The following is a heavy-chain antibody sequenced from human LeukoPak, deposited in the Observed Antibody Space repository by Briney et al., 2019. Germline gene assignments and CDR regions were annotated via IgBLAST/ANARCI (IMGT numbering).Heavy chain of an antibody. CDR1: GYTLTELS. D-gene: IGHD3-22*01. Sequence: ASVKVSCKVSGYTLTELSMHWVRQAPGKGLEWMGGFDPEDGETIYAQKFQGRVTMTRDTSTSTVYMELSSLRSEDTAVYYCARGSPTMIVVVTHGWFDPWGQGTLVTVSS. V-gene: IGHV1-24*01. CDR3: ARGSPTMIVVVTHGWFDP. J-gene: IGHJ5*02. CDR2: FDPEDGET.